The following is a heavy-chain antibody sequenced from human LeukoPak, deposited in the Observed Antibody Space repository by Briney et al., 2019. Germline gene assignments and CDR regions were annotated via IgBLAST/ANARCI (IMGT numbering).Heavy chain of an antibody. CDR2: ISGSGGST. Sequence: GGSLRLSCAASGFTFSSYWMSWVRQAPGKGLEWVSAISGSGGSTYYADSVKGRFTISRDNSKNTLYLQMNSLRAEDTAVYYCAKDPIGRLRFLEWLPSFDYWGQGTLVTVSS. V-gene: IGHV3-23*01. CDR3: AKDPIGRLRFLEWLPSFDY. D-gene: IGHD3-3*01. CDR1: GFTFSSYW. J-gene: IGHJ4*02.